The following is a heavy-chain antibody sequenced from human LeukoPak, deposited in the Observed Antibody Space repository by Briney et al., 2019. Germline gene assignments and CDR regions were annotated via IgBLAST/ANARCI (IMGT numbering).Heavy chain of an antibody. J-gene: IGHJ4*02. CDR3: ARLNYYDSSGYYPLFDY. CDR2: ISSSGSTI. CDR1: GFTFSDYY. V-gene: IGHV3-11*04. D-gene: IGHD3-22*01. Sequence: GGSLRLSCAASGFTFSDYYMSWIRQAPGKGLEWVSYISSSGSTIYYADSVKGRFTISRDNAKNSLYLQMNSLRAEDTAVYYCARLNYYDSSGYYPLFDYWGQGTLVTVSS.